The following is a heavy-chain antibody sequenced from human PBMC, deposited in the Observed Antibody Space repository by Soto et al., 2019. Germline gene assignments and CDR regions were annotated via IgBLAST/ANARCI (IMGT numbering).Heavy chain of an antibody. J-gene: IGHJ4*02. CDR2: IFYSGST. CDR3: ARHSNEYRKSLDY. CDR1: GGSISGYY. Sequence: PSETLSLTCTVSGGSISGYYWSWIRQPPGKGLEWIAYIFYSGSTNYNPSLKSRVTISVDTSKNLFSLKLTSVTAADTAVYYCARHSNEYRKSLDYWGQGTLVTVSS. V-gene: IGHV4-59*08. D-gene: IGHD4-4*01.